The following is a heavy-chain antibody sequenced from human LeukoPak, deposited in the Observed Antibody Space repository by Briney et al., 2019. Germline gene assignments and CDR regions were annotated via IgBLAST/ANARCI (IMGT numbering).Heavy chain of an antibody. CDR3: ARGYYYGSGSPNGHFDY. J-gene: IGHJ4*02. D-gene: IGHD3-10*01. V-gene: IGHV4-59*12. Sequence: PSETLSLTCTVSGGSISSYYWSWIRQPPGKGLEWIGSIYYSGSTYYNPSLKSRVTISVDTSKNQFSLKLSSVTAADTAVYYCARGYYYGSGSPNGHFDYWGQGTLVTVSS. CDR2: IYYSGST. CDR1: GGSISSYY.